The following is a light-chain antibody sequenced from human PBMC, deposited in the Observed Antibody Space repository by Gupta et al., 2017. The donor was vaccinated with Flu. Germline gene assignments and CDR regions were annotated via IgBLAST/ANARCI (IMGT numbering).Light chain of an antibody. CDR1: QDISNY. CDR3: QQYDNYPLT. V-gene: IGKV1-33*01. J-gene: IGKJ4*02. CDR2: YAS. Sequence: DIQMTQSPSSLSASMGDRVTITCQASQDISNYLNWYQQNPGKAPKLLIYYASNVETGVPSRFSGSGSGTEFTLTISSLQPEDIATYYCQQYDNYPLTFGGGTKVEIK.